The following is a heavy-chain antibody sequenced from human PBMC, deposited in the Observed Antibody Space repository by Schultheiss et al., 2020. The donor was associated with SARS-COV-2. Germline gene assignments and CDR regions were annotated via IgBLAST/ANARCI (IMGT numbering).Heavy chain of an antibody. CDR3: ARDERKIYYYYGMDV. V-gene: IGHV4-4*07. CDR1: GGSINSYY. Sequence: SETLSLTCTVSGGSINSYYWSWIRQPAGKGLEWIGRIYTSGSTNYNPSLRSRVTMSVDTSKNQFSLKLSSVTAADTAVYYCARDERKIYYYYGMDVWGQGTTVTVSS. J-gene: IGHJ6*02. CDR2: IYTSGST. D-gene: IGHD1-1*01.